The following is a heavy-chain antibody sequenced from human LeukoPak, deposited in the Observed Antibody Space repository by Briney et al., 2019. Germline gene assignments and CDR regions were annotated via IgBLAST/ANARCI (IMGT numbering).Heavy chain of an antibody. CDR2: INAGNGNT. V-gene: IGHV1-3*01. Sequence: ASVKVSCMASGYTFTSYAMHLVRQAPGQRLEWMGWINAGNGNTKYSQKFQGRVTITRDTSASTAYMELSSLRSEDTAVYYCARTLLGYCSGGSCYQHAFDIWGQGTMVTVSS. CDR3: ARTLLGYCSGGSCYQHAFDI. J-gene: IGHJ3*02. CDR1: GYTFTSYA. D-gene: IGHD2-15*01.